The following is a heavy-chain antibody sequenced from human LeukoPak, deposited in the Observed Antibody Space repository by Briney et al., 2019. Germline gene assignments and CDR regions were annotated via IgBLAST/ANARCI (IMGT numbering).Heavy chain of an antibody. Sequence: GRSLRLSCAASGFTFSSYAMHWVRQAPGKGLEWVAVISYDGSKKYYADSVKGRFTIPRDNSKNTMYVQMNSLRIEDTAVYYCARDFPNWGRDDYFDYWGQGTLVTVSS. V-gene: IGHV3-30-3*01. CDR3: ARDFPNWGRDDYFDY. CDR1: GFTFSSYA. D-gene: IGHD7-27*01. J-gene: IGHJ4*02. CDR2: ISYDGSKK.